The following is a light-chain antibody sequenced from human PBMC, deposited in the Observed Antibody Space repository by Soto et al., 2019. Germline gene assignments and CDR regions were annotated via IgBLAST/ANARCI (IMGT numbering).Light chain of an antibody. J-gene: IGLJ2*01. CDR3: CSSAGGYSWV. V-gene: IGLV2-23*02. CDR1: SSDVGSYNL. CDR2: EVI. Sequence: QSALTQPASVSGSPGQSITISCTGTSSDVGSYNLVSWYQQHPGKAPKLMIYEVIKRPSGVSNRFSGSKSDNTASLTISGLQAEDEADYYCCSSAGGYSWVFGRGTKLSVL.